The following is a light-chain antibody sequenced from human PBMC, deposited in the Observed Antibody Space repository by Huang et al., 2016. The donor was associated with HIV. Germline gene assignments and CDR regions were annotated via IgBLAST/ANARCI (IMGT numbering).Light chain of an antibody. Sequence: DIQMTQSPSSLSASVGDRVTITCRASQSISSDLNWYQQKAGKAPKFLIYVASSLQSGVPSRFSGSGSGTDFTLTISNLQPEDFATYYCQQSYTTPITFGQGTRLEIK. CDR1: QSISSD. V-gene: IGKV1-39*01. CDR2: VAS. CDR3: QQSYTTPIT. J-gene: IGKJ5*01.